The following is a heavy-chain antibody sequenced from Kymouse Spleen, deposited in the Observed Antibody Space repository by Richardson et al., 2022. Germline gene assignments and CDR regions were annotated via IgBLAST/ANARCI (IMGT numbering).Heavy chain of an antibody. CDR2: INHSGST. CDR1: GGSFSGYY. D-gene: IGHD4-17*01. Sequence: QVQLQQWGAGLLKPSETLSLTCAVYGGSFSGYYWSWIRQPPGKGLEWIGEINHSGSTNYNPSLKSRVTISVDTSKNQFSLKLSSVTAADTAVYYCAREHSTVTTPYYYYYGMDVWGQGTTVTVSS. CDR3: AREHSTVTTPYYYYYGMDV. V-gene: IGHV4-34*01. J-gene: IGHJ6*02.